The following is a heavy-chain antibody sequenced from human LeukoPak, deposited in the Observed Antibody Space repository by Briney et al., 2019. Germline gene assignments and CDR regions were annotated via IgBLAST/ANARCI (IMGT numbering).Heavy chain of an antibody. CDR1: GGSISSHY. CDR2: IYYSGST. D-gene: IGHD3-22*01. CDR3: ARDSSSSGYYYYFDY. Sequence: SETLSLTCTVSGGSISSHYWSWIRHPPGKGLGWIGYIYYSGSTNYNPSLKSRVTISVDTSKNQFSLKLSSVTAADTAVYYCARDSSSSGYYYYFDYWGQGTLVTVSS. V-gene: IGHV4-59*11. J-gene: IGHJ4*02.